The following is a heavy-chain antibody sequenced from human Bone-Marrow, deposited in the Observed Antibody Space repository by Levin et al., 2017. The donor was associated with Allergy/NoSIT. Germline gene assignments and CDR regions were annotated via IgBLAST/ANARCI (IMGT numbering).Heavy chain of an antibody. J-gene: IGHJ3*02. D-gene: IGHD3-10*01. CDR2: IKQDGSEK. CDR1: GFTFSSYW. V-gene: IGHV3-7*03. Sequence: PGESLKISCAASGFTFSSYWMSWVRQAPGKGLEWVANIKQDGSEKYYVDSVKGRFTISRDNAKNSLYLQMNSLRAEDTAVYYCATNPREVLWFRESWAFDIWGQGTMVTVSS. CDR3: ATNPREVLWFRESWAFDI.